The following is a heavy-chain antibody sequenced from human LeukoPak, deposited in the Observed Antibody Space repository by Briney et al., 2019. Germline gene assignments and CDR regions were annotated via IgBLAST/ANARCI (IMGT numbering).Heavy chain of an antibody. CDR1: GGSISGYY. CDR3: ARESRRGWYDY. J-gene: IGHJ4*02. D-gene: IGHD6-19*01. CDR2: IYTSGSI. V-gene: IGHV4-4*07. Sequence: SETLSLTCTVSGGSISGYYWSWIRQPAGKGLEWIGHIYTSGSINYNPSLKSRVTMSVETSKNQFSLKLSSVTAADTAVYYCARESRRGWYDYWGQGTLVTVSS.